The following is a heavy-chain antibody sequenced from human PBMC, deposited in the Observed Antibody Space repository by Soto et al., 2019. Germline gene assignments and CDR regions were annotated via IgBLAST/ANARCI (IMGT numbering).Heavy chain of an antibody. V-gene: IGHV3-23*01. D-gene: IGHD6-19*01. CDR3: AKDLVAGQWLADIDY. CDR1: GFTFSNYA. CDR2: ISASGYST. J-gene: IGHJ4*02. Sequence: GGSLRLSCAASGFTFSNYAMSWVRQAPGKGLDWVSGISASGYSTYYADSVKGRFSVSRDNSKNTLYLQMNSLRAEDTAIYYCAKDLVAGQWLADIDYWGQGTLVTVSS.